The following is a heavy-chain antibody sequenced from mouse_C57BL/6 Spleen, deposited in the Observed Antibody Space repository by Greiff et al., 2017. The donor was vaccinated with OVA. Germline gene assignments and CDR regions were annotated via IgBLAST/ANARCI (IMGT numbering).Heavy chain of an antibody. Sequence: VQLVESGPGLVQPSQSLSITCTVSGFSLTSYGVHWVRQSPGKGLEWLGVIWSGGSTDYNAAFISRLSISKDNSKSQVFFKMNRLQADDTAIYYCARMKEGYAMDYWGQGTSVTVSS. CDR2: IWSGGST. CDR3: ARMKEGYAMDY. J-gene: IGHJ4*01. V-gene: IGHV2-2*01. CDR1: GFSLTSYG.